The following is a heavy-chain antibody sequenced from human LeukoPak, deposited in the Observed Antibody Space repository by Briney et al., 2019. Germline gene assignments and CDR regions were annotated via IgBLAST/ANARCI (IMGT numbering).Heavy chain of an antibody. CDR3: ARAPGYSFDY. D-gene: IGHD1-14*01. V-gene: IGHV3-30*04. CDR2: ISYDGSNK. J-gene: IGHJ4*02. CDR1: GFTFSSYA. Sequence: GGSLRLSCAASGFTFSSYAMHWVRQAPGKGLEWVAVISYDGSNKYYADSVKGRFTISRDNSKNTLYLQMNSLRDEDTAIYYCARAPGYSFDYWGQGTLVTVSS.